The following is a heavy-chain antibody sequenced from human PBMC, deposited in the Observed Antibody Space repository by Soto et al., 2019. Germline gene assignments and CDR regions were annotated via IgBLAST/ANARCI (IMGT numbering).Heavy chain of an antibody. D-gene: IGHD4-17*01. Sequence: SVKVSCKASGGAFSTHSFSWVRQAPGQGLEWMGGIILIFGTANYAQKFQGRVTITADESTSTAYMELSSLRSEDTAVYYCEREGYGDYGKPFDYWGRGTLVTVSS. CDR2: IILIFGTA. J-gene: IGHJ4*02. V-gene: IGHV1-69*13. CDR3: EREGYGDYGKPFDY. CDR1: GGAFSTHS.